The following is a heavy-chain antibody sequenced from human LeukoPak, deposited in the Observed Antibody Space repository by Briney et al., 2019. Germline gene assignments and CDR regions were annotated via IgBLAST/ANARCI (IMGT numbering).Heavy chain of an antibody. CDR2: IWYDGSNE. CDR1: GFTFSSYG. V-gene: IGHV3-33*01. J-gene: IGHJ4*02. CDR3: ARVSIFGVVIANDH. D-gene: IGHD3-16*02. Sequence: PGGSLRLSCAASGFTFSSYGMHWVRQAPGKGLEWVAVIWYDGSNEYYADSVKGRFTISRDNSKNTLYLQMNSLRAEDTAVYYCARVSIFGVVIANDHWGQGTVVTVSS.